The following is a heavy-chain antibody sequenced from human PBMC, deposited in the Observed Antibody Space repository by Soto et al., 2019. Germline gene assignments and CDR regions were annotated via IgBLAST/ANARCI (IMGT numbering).Heavy chain of an antibody. D-gene: IGHD3-9*01. V-gene: IGHV1-69*06. J-gene: IGHJ6*01. CDR3: GSDLPEYYDILAGPPNYYYYGIDL. Sequence: SVKVSCKASGGTFSSYAISWVRQAPGEGLEWMGGIIPIFGTGNYAQKFQGRVTITADKSTSTAYMELSSLRSEGTAVYYCGSDLPEYYDILAGPPNYYYYGIDLCGRGTKVTVSS. CDR1: GGTFSSYA. CDR2: IIPIFGTG.